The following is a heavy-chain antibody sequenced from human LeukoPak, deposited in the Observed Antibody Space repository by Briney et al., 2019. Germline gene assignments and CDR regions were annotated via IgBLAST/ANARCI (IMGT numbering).Heavy chain of an antibody. V-gene: IGHV3-48*01. Sequence: PGESLRLPCAASGFTFSSYSMNWVRQAPGKGLEWDSYISSSSSTIYYADSVKGRFTISRDNAKNSLYLQMNSLRAEDTAVYYCARGEDIVVVPAALAFDIWGQGTMVTVSS. J-gene: IGHJ3*02. CDR2: ISSSSSTI. D-gene: IGHD2-2*01. CDR3: ARGEDIVVVPAALAFDI. CDR1: GFTFSSYS.